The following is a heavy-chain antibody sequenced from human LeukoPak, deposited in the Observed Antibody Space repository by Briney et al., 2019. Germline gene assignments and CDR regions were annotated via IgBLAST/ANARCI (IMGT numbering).Heavy chain of an antibody. V-gene: IGHV1-69*13. CDR3: ARGRMAGTYVFDY. Sequence: SVKLSCKASGDTFSSYAISWVRQAPGQGLEWMGGIIPIFGTANYAQKFQGRVTITADESTSTAYMELSSLRSEDTAVYYCARGRMAGTYVFDYWGQGTLVTVSS. D-gene: IGHD1-1*01. J-gene: IGHJ4*02. CDR1: GDTFSSYA. CDR2: IIPIFGTA.